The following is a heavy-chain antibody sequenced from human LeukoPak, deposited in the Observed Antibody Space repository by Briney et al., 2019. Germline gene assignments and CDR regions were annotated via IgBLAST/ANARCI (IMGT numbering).Heavy chain of an antibody. D-gene: IGHD3-16*01. J-gene: IGHJ3*02. Sequence: PGGSLRLSCAASGFSFSSSWMLWVRRTPGKGLVWLSRISPDGSSTSYADPVKGRFTVSRDIARNTLSLQMNSLRAEDSAVYYCARLQGITPQPMTEGFEIWGQGTMVTVSS. CDR1: GFSFSSSW. CDR3: ARLQGITPQPMTEGFEI. CDR2: ISPDGSST. V-gene: IGHV3-74*01.